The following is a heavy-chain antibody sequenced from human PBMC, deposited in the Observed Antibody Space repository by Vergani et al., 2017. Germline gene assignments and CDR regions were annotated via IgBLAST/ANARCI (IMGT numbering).Heavy chain of an antibody. Sequence: QLQLQESGPGLVKPSETLSLTCTVSGGSISSSSYYWGWIRQPPGKGLEWIGRIYYSGSTYYNPSLKSRVTISVDTSKNQFSLKLSSVTAADTAVYYCARRVAMVRGVTAFDIWGQGTMVTVSS. J-gene: IGHJ3*02. CDR1: GGSISSSSYY. V-gene: IGHV4-39*01. CDR2: IYYSGST. CDR3: ARRVAMVRGVTAFDI. D-gene: IGHD3-10*01.